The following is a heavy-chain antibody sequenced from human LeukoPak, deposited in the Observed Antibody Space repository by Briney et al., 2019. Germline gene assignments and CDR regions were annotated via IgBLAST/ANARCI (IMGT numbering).Heavy chain of an antibody. V-gene: IGHV4-39*01. CDR1: GGSISSSSYY. J-gene: IGHJ4*02. CDR2: IYYSGST. D-gene: IGHD2-2*01. CDR3: AGTGGTSYEIDY. Sequence: SETLSLTCTVSGGSISSSSYYWGWIRQPPGKGLEWIGSIYYSGSTYYNPSLKSRVTISVDTSKNQFSLKLSSVTAADTAVYYCAGTGGTSYEIDYWGQGTLVTVSS.